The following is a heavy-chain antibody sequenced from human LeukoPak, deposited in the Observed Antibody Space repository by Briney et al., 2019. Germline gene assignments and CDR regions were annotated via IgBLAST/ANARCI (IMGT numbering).Heavy chain of an antibody. CDR2: ISGSSRHK. J-gene: IGHJ4*02. CDR1: GFTFTSYA. CDR3: ARTANFAAGYYIDY. D-gene: IGHD6-13*01. Sequence: LGGSLRLSCAASGFTFTSYAMNWVRQAPGEGLEWVSSISGSSRHKYYADSVKGRFTISRDNAKNSLYLQMNSLRAEDTAVYYCARTANFAAGYYIDYWGQGTLVTVSS. V-gene: IGHV3-21*01.